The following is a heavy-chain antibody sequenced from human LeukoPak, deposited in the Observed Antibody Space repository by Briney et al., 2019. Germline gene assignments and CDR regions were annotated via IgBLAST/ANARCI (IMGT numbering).Heavy chain of an antibody. J-gene: IGHJ4*02. D-gene: IGHD6-13*01. CDR1: GFTFSSYA. CDR3: ARIRYSSSWTLDY. CDR2: ISGSGGST. V-gene: IGHV3-23*01. Sequence: GGSLRLSCAASGFTFSSYAMSWVRQAPGKGLEWVSAISGSGGSTYYADSVKGRFTISRDNSKNTLYLQMNSLRAEDTAVYYCARIRYSSSWTLDYWGQGTLVTVSS.